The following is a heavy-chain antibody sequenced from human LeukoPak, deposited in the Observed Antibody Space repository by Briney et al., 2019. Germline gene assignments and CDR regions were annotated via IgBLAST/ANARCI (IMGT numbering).Heavy chain of an antibody. V-gene: IGHV4-4*07. Sequence: PSETLSLTCTVSGGSISSYYLSWIRQTAGKGLEWIGRMYSSGSNYNPSLKSRVTMSIDTSTNQFSLKLSSVTAADTAVYFCARNYYDTKKPWDWGQGTLVAVSS. J-gene: IGHJ4*02. CDR1: GGSISSYY. CDR2: MYSSGS. D-gene: IGHD3-22*01. CDR3: ARNYYDTKKPWD.